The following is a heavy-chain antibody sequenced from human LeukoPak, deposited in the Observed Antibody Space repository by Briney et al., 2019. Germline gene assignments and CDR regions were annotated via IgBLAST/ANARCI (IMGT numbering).Heavy chain of an antibody. CDR1: GFTFSSYG. D-gene: IGHD3-10*01. Sequence: PGGSLRLSCAASGFTFSSYGMSWVRQAPGKGLEWVSAISGSGGSTYYADSVKGRFTISRDNSKNTLYLQMNSLRAEDTAVYYCASLYGSGPNWFDPWGQGTPVTVSS. V-gene: IGHV3-23*01. J-gene: IGHJ5*02. CDR3: ASLYGSGPNWFDP. CDR2: ISGSGGST.